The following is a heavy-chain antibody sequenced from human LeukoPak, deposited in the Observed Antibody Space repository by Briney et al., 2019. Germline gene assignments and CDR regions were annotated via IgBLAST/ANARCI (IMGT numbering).Heavy chain of an antibody. CDR2: IYTSGST. J-gene: IGHJ4*02. CDR3: ARGNRYCTNAVCYRPPFDY. Sequence: PSETLSLTCTVSGGSISSYYWSWLRQPAGKGLEWIGRIYTSGSTNYNLSLKSRVTMSVDTSTNQFSLKLSSVTAADTAVYYCARGNRYCTNAVCYRPPFDYWGQGNLVTVSS. D-gene: IGHD2-8*01. CDR1: GGSISSYY. V-gene: IGHV4-4*07.